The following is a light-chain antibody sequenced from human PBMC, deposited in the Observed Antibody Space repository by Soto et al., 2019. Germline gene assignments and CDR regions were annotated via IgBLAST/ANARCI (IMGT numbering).Light chain of an antibody. V-gene: IGKV3-11*01. J-gene: IGKJ3*01. CDR1: QSFNSY. CDR3: QHRYGFT. CDR2: DAS. Sequence: EVVLTQSPATLSLSPGERATLSCRASQSFNSYLAWHQQKPGQAPRLLIHDASHRATGVPARFSGSGSGTDFTLTISSLEPEDFAVYYCQHRYGFTFGPGTKVDI.